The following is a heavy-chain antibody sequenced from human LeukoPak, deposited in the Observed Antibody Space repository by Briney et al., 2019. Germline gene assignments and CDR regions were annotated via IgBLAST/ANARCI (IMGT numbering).Heavy chain of an antibody. J-gene: IGHJ3*02. V-gene: IGHV3-74*01. CDR1: GFTFSSYW. CDR2: INGDGSST. Sequence: GGSLRLSCAASGFTFSSYWMHWVRQAPGKGLVWVSRINGDGSSTAYADSVKGRFTISRDNAKNTLYLQMNSLTAEDTAVYYRARLGALPYAFDIWGQGTMVTVSS. CDR3: ARLGALPYAFDI.